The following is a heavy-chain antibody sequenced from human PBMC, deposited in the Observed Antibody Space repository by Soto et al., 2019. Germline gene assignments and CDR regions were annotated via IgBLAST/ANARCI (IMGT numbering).Heavy chain of an antibody. J-gene: IGHJ6*02. CDR2: IYYSGST. D-gene: IGHD4-4*01. CDR3: ARTTVYPGYYYYGMDV. CDR1: GGSISSGGYY. Sequence: SETLSLTCTVSGGSISSGGYYWILIRQHPGKGLEWIGYIYYSGSTYYNPSLKSRVTISVDTSKNQFSLKLSSVTAADTAVYYCARTTVYPGYYYYGMDVWGQGTTVTVSS. V-gene: IGHV4-31*03.